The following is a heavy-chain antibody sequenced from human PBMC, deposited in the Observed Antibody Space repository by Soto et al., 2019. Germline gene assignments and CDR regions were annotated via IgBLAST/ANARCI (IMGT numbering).Heavy chain of an antibody. CDR3: AKRRGAGGHFDY. CDR2: VSIGGST. D-gene: IGHD2-15*01. V-gene: IGHV3-23*01. CDR1: GFTFSSYA. Sequence: PGGSLRLSCAASGFTFSSYAMGWVRQGPGKGLEWVAVVSIGGSTHYADSVRGRFTISRDNSKNTLSLQMNSLTAEDTAVYFCAKRRGAGGHFDYWGQGAQVTVSS. J-gene: IGHJ4*02.